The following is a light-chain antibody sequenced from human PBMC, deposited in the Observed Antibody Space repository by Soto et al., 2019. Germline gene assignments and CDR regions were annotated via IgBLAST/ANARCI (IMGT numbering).Light chain of an antibody. J-gene: IGKJ1*01. CDR3: MQATHSPWA. V-gene: IGKV2-24*01. CDR1: QSLVHSDGNTY. CDR2: KVS. Sequence: DIVMTQTPLSSPVTLGQPASISCRSSQSLVHSDGNTYLSWLQQRPGQPPRLLISKVSNRFSGVPDRVNGSGAGTDFTLKISSVEPADVGFYYFMQATHSPWAFGQGTKVEIK.